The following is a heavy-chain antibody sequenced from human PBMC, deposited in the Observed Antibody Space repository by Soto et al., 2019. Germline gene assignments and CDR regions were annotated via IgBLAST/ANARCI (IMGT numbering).Heavy chain of an antibody. V-gene: IGHV1-69*13. CDR3: AREVEDIVVVPAAIPVGWFDP. CDR2: IIPIFGTA. J-gene: IGHJ5*02. CDR1: GGTFSSYA. Sequence: SVKVSCKASGGTFSSYAISWVRQAPGQGLQWMGGIIPIFGTANYAQKFQGRVTITADESTSTAYMELSSLRSEDTAVYYCAREVEDIVVVPAAIPVGWFDPGGQETLDTISS. D-gene: IGHD2-2*02.